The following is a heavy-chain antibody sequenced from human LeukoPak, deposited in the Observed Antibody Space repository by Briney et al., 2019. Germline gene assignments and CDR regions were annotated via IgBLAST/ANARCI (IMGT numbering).Heavy chain of an antibody. D-gene: IGHD3-22*01. CDR1: GASISDYY. CDR3: ARHDNRGYYSLHY. V-gene: IGHV4-59*08. CDR2: GHYTGSS. J-gene: IGHJ4*02. Sequence: SETLSLTCTVSGASISDYYWSWIRQPPGKGLEWIGFGHYTGSSNYNPSLKSRVTTSVDTSKSQFSLKLISVTAAGTAVYYCARHDNRGYYSLHYWGQGALVIVSS.